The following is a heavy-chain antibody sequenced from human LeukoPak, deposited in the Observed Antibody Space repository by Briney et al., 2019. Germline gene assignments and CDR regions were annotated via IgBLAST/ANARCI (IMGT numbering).Heavy chain of an antibody. CDR2: IRFDGSDK. D-gene: IGHD2-8*01. Sequence: GGSLRLSCAASGFTFSSYGIHWVRQAPVKGLEWVAFIRFDGSDKYFADIVKGRFTISRDNSKNTLYLQMSSLRAEDTAVYYCAKVKVVGYSTFDYWGQGALVTVSS. V-gene: IGHV3-30*02. J-gene: IGHJ4*02. CDR3: AKVKVVGYSTFDY. CDR1: GFTFSSYG.